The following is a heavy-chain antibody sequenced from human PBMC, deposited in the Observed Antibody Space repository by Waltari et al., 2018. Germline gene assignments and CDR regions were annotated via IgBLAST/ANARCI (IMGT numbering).Heavy chain of an antibody. J-gene: IGHJ4*02. CDR2: FDPEDGET. V-gene: IGHV1-24*01. Sequence: QVQLVQSGAEVKKPGASVKVSCKVSGNTLTALSMHWVRQAPGKGLEWMGGFDPEDGETIYAQSFQGRVTMTEDTSTDTAYMEVSSLRSEDTAVYYCATSPIALFGTLYWGQGTLVTVSS. D-gene: IGHD6-13*01. CDR3: ATSPIALFGTLY. CDR1: GNTLTALS.